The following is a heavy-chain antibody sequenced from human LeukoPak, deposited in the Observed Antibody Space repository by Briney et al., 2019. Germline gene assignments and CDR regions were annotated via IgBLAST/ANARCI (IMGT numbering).Heavy chain of an antibody. CDR3: ARDLGLLWFGELLG. V-gene: IGHV3-30*04. D-gene: IGHD3-10*01. J-gene: IGHJ4*02. CDR1: GFTFSSYA. CDR2: ISYDGSNK. Sequence: GGPLRLSCAASGFTFSSYAMHWVRQAPGKGLEWVAVISYDGSNKYYADSVKGRFTISRDNSKNTLYLQMNSLRAEDTAVYYCARDLGLLWFGELLGWGQGTLVTVSS.